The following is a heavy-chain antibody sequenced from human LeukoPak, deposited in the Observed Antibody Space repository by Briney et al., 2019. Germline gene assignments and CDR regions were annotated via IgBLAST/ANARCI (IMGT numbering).Heavy chain of an antibody. CDR1: GGSISSGSYY. CDR3: AGISSSWYGFDY. Sequence: SETLSLTCTVSGGSISSGSYYWIWIRKPAGKRLEWIGRIYTSGSTNYNPSLKSRVTISVDKSKNQFSVKLSSVTAADTAVYYCAGISSSWYGFDYWGQGTLVTVSS. CDR2: IYTSGST. V-gene: IGHV4-61*02. D-gene: IGHD6-13*01. J-gene: IGHJ4*02.